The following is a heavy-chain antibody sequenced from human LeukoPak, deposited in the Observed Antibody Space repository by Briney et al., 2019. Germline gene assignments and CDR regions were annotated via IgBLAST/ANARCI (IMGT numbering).Heavy chain of an antibody. V-gene: IGHV1-3*01. J-gene: IGHJ4*02. Sequence: ASVKVSCKASGYTFTSYAIHWVRQAPGQRLEWMGWINAGNGNTKYSQKFQGRVTITRDTSASTAYMELSSLRSEDTAVYYCARPSYSSGWYYLDYWGQGTLVTVSS. CDR1: GYTFTSYA. CDR3: ARPSYSSGWYYLDY. D-gene: IGHD6-19*01. CDR2: INAGNGNT.